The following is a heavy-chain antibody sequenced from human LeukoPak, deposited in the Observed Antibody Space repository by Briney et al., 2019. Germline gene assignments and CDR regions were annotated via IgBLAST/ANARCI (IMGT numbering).Heavy chain of an antibody. V-gene: IGHV3-23*01. CDR2: LSGSGITT. Sequence: GGSLRLSCAASGFTFSNSAMSWVRQAPGKGLEWVSTLSGSGITTYYADSVKGRFTISRDNSKNTLYLQMNSLRAEDTAVYYCAKGIYSSGWSNFDYWGHGTLVTVSS. J-gene: IGHJ4*01. CDR1: GFTFSNSA. CDR3: AKGIYSSGWSNFDY. D-gene: IGHD6-19*01.